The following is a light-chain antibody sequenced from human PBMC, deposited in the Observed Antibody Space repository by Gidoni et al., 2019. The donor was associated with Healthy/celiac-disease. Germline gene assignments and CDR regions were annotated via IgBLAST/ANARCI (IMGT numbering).Light chain of an antibody. CDR3: QQYDNLPLT. CDR1: QDISNY. V-gene: IGKV1-33*01. J-gene: IGKJ4*01. Sequence: DIHMTQSPSSLSASVGDRVTITCQASQDISNYLNWYQQKPGKAPKLLIYDASNLETGVPSRLSGSGSGTDFNCNISSLQHEDIETYYCQQYDNLPLTFGGGTKVEIK. CDR2: DAS.